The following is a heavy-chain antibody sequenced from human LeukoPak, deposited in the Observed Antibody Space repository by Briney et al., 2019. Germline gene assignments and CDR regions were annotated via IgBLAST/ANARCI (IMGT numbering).Heavy chain of an antibody. D-gene: IGHD4-23*01. CDR2: ITWNSDSM. J-gene: IGHJ6*03. V-gene: IGHV3-9*01. CDR1: GFNFDDYA. CDR3: SGGYYNYMDV. Sequence: GGSLRLSCAAAGFNFDDYAMHWVRQVPGKGLEWVSGITWNSDSMGYADSVKGRFTISRDNAKNSLYLQMNSLRAEDTALYYCSGGYYNYMDVWGKGTTVTISS.